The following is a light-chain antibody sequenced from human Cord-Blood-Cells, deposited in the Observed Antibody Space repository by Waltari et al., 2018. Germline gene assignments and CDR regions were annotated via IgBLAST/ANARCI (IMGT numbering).Light chain of an antibody. CDR1: QSVSSY. Sequence: EIVLTQSPATLSLSPGEGATLSCRASQSVSSYLAWYQQKPGQAPRLLIYDASNRATGIPARFSGSGSGTDFTLTISSLEPEDFAVYYCQQRSNWPPWTFGPGTKVDIK. CDR3: QQRSNWPPWT. J-gene: IGKJ3*01. V-gene: IGKV3-11*01. CDR2: DAS.